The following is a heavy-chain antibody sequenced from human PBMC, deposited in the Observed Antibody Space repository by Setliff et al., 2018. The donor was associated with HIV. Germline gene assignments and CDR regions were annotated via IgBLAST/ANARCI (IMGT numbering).Heavy chain of an antibody. V-gene: IGHV1-18*01. D-gene: IGHD2-15*01. Sequence: ASVKVSCKASGYTFSTYGLTWVRQAPGQGLEWMGWIRADNGHTDYAQKFQGRVTMTADTSTSTAYMELSSLRSEDTAVYYCAREVVVAGVHYYNMDVWGKGTTVTVSS. CDR1: GYTFSTYG. CDR2: IRADNGHT. J-gene: IGHJ6*03. CDR3: AREVVVAGVHYYNMDV.